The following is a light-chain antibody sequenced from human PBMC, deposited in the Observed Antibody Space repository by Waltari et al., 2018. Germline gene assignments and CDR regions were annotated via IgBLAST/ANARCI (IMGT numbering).Light chain of an antibody. CDR3: MQTVRFPWT. CDR2: EVS. CDR1: QSLLYRDGKTY. Sequence: DIVMTQTPLSLSVTPGQPASISCKSSQSLLYRDGKTYFYWYLQKAGQPPQLLIYEVSNRFSGVPARFSGSGSGTDVTLKISRVEAEDAGIYYCMQTVRFPWTFGQGTKVEIK. J-gene: IGKJ1*01. V-gene: IGKV2D-29*01.